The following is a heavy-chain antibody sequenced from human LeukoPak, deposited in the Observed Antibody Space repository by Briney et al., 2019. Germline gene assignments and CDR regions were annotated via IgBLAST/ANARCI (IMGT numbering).Heavy chain of an antibody. CDR2: INPNSGGT. CDR3: ARSYGPVVVPAAILPGY. Sequence: ASVKVSCKASGYTFTGYYMHWVRQAPGQGLEWMGWINPNSGGTNYQGRVTMTRDTSISTAYMELSRLRSDDTAVYYCARSYGPVVVPAAILPGYWGQGTLVTVSS. D-gene: IGHD2-2*01. CDR1: GYTFTGYY. J-gene: IGHJ4*02. V-gene: IGHV1-2*02.